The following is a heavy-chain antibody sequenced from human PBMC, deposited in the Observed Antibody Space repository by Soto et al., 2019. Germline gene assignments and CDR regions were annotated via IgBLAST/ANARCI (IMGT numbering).Heavy chain of an antibody. V-gene: IGHV4-59*08. J-gene: IGHJ4*02. D-gene: IGHD2-21*01. Sequence: PSETLSLTCTVSGGSISSYYWSWIRQPPGKGLEWIGYIYYSGSTNYNPSLKSRVTISVDTSKNQFSLKLSSVTAADTAVYYCGRHIGKSAVVNFDYLCQGTLLTISS. CDR1: GGSISSYY. CDR3: GRHIGKSAVVNFDY. CDR2: IYYSGST.